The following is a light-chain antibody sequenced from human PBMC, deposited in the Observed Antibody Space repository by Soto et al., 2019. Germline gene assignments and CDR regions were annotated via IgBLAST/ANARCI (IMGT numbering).Light chain of an antibody. V-gene: IGKV3-11*01. J-gene: IGKJ5*01. Sequence: EVVMTQSPATLSVSPGERATLSCRASESVSSNLAWYQQRPGQAPRLVMYDASNRATGIPARFSGSGSGTDFTLTISSLEPEDFAIYYCQQRNTWPITFGQGTRLEIK. CDR3: QQRNTWPIT. CDR2: DAS. CDR1: ESVSSN.